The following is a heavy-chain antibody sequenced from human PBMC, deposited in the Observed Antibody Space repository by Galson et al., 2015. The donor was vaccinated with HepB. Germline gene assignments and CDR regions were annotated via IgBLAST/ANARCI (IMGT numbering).Heavy chain of an antibody. CDR3: AKGREASVYDDFWSADSHYYYYGMDV. Sequence: SLRLSCAASGFTFSSYAMTWVRQAPGKGLEWVSAISGSGGRTYNADSVKGRFTISRDNSKNTLYPQMNSLRAEDTVVYYCAKGREASVYDDFWSADSHYYYYGMDVWGQGTTVTVSS. D-gene: IGHD3-3*01. CDR2: ISGSGGRT. J-gene: IGHJ6*02. CDR1: GFTFSSYA. V-gene: IGHV3-23*01.